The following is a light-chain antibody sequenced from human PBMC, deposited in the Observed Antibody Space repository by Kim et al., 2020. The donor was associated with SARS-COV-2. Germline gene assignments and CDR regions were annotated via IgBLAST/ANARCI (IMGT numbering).Light chain of an antibody. CDR2: QDS. V-gene: IGLV3-1*01. CDR3: QAWDSSTV. J-gene: IGLJ2*01. Sequence: SYELTQPPSVSVFPGQTASITCSGDKLGDKYACWYQQKPGQSPVLVIYQDSKRPSGIPERFSGSNSGNTATLTISGTQAMDEADYYCQAWDSSTVFG. CDR1: KLGDKY.